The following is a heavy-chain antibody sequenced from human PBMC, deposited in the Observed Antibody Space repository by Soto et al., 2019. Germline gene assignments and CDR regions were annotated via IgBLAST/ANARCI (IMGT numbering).Heavy chain of an antibody. J-gene: IGHJ5*02. CDR1: GYGFTSYW. CDR3: VRRSDWFNL. Sequence: GESLKISFKGSGYGFTSYWIGWVRQMPGKGLEWMGIIYPRDSDTRYSPSFEGQVTISADKSISTAYLQWSSLKASDTAIYYCVRRSDWFNLWGQGTLVTVSS. CDR2: IYPRDSDT. V-gene: IGHV5-51*01.